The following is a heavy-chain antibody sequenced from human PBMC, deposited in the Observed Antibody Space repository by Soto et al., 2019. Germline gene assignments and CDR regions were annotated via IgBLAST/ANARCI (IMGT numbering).Heavy chain of an antibody. J-gene: IGHJ4*02. CDR2: INHSGST. V-gene: IGHV4-34*01. CDR3: AREVDYYDSSGYYAQDFSDY. CDR1: GGSFSGYY. Sequence: SETLSLTCAVYGGSFSGYYWSWIRQPPGKGLEWIGEINHSGSTNYNPSLKSRVTISVDTSKNQFSLKLSSVTAADTAVYYCAREVDYYDSSGYYAQDFSDYWGQGTLVTVSS. D-gene: IGHD3-22*01.